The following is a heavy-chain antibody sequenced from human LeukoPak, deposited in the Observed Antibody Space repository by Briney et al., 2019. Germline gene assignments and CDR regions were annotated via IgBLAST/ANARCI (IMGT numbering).Heavy chain of an antibody. Sequence: GGSLRLSCAASGFTFSSYGMHWVRQAPGKGLEWVAVISYDGSNKYYADSVKGRFTISRDNSKNTLYLQMNSLRAEDTAVYYCAKGLTFYCSGGSCYSAVFDYWGQGTLVTVSS. J-gene: IGHJ4*02. CDR2: ISYDGSNK. D-gene: IGHD2-15*01. V-gene: IGHV3-30*18. CDR3: AKGLTFYCSGGSCYSAVFDY. CDR1: GFTFSSYG.